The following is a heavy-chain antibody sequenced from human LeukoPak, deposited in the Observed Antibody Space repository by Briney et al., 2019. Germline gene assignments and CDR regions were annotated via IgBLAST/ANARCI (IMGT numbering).Heavy chain of an antibody. CDR1: GFTFSSSG. CDR3: ARDFGCSSISCSALVTDY. CDR2: ISGKGGRT. D-gene: IGHD2-2*01. J-gene: IGHJ4*02. Sequence: GGSLRLSCAASGFTFSSSGMTWVRQAPGKGLEWVSAISGKGGRTYYADSVRGRFTISRDNSKNTLFLQMNSLRAEDTAVYYCARDFGCSSISCSALVTDYWGQGTLVTVSS. V-gene: IGHV3-23*01.